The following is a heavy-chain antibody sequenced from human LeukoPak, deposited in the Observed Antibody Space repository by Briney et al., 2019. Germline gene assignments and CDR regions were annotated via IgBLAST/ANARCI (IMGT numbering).Heavy chain of an antibody. V-gene: IGHV4-61*01. CDR3: ASTETDYYDSSGYYWGGY. J-gene: IGHJ4*02. CDR1: GGSVSSGSYY. D-gene: IGHD3-22*01. CDR2: IYYSGST. Sequence: PSETLSLTCTVSGGSVSSGSYYWSWIRQPPGKGLEWIGYIYYSGSTNYNPSLKSRVTISVDTSKNQFSLKLSSVTAADTAVYYCASTETDYYDSSGYYWGGYWGQGTLVTVSS.